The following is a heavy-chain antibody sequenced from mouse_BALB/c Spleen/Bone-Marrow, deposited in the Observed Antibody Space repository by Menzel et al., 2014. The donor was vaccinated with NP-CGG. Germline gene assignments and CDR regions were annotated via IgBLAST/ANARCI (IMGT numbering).Heavy chain of an antibody. CDR1: GISITTANYR. Sequence: EVQLVESGPGLVKPSQTVSLPCTVTGISITTANYRWSWTRQFPGHKLEWIGYISYSGTITYNPSLTSRTTITRDTSXNQFYLEMNSLTAEDTDTYDCAGELYYFDYWGQGTTPTVSS. J-gene: IGHJ2*01. CDR2: ISYSGTI. CDR3: AGELYYFDY. V-gene: IGHV3-5*02.